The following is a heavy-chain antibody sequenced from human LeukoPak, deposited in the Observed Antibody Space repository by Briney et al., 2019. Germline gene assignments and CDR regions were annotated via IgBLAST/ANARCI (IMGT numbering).Heavy chain of an antibody. V-gene: IGHV4-59*01. D-gene: IGHD2-21*02. J-gene: IGHJ4*02. CDR1: GGSISSYY. Sequence: SETLSLTCTVSGGSISSYYWSWIRQPPGKGLEWIGYIYYSGSTIYNPSLKSRVTISVDTSKNQFSLKLSSVTAADTAVYYCARGRGGDYEHWGQGTLVTVSS. CDR2: IYYSGST. CDR3: ARGRGGDYEH.